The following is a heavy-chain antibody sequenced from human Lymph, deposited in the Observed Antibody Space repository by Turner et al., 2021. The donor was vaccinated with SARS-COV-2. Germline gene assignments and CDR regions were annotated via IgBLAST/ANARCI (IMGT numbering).Heavy chain of an antibody. D-gene: IGHD6-19*01. J-gene: IGHJ6*02. V-gene: IGHV4-59*08. CDR1: GGSISSYY. CDR2: IHYSGST. Sequence: QVQLQESGPALVKPSETLSLPCTVSGGSISSYYWSWIRQPPGKGLEWIGYIHYSGSTNYNPSLKSRVTISVDTSKNQFSLKLNSVTAADTAVYYCARHGFSGWYGGGMDVWGQGTTVTVSS. CDR3: ARHGFSGWYGGGMDV.